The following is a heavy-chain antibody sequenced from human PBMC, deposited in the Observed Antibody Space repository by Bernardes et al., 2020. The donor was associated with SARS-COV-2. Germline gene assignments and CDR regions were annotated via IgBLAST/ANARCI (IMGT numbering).Heavy chain of an antibody. D-gene: IGHD3-22*01. Sequence: SETLSLTRTVSGGSISSSSYYWGWIRQPPGKGLEWIGSIYYSGSTYYNPSLKSRVTISVDTSKNQFSLKLSSVTAADTAVYYCAREGRAYYDSSGYYGWGYYYYGMDVWGQGTTVTVSS. V-gene: IGHV4-39*02. CDR3: AREGRAYYDSSGYYGWGYYYYGMDV. CDR1: GGSISSSSYY. J-gene: IGHJ6*02. CDR2: IYYSGST.